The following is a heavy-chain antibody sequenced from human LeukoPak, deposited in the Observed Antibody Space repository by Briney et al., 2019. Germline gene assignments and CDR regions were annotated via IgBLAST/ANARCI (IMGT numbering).Heavy chain of an antibody. J-gene: IGHJ4*02. Sequence: GRSLRLSCAASGFTFSTYAMHWVRQAPGKGLEWVAVISYDGSNKSYADSVKGRFTISRDNSKNTLCLQMNSLRAEDTAVYYCASEGDYWGQGTLVTVSS. CDR1: GFTFSTYA. CDR2: ISYDGSNK. V-gene: IGHV3-30*04. CDR3: ASEGDY.